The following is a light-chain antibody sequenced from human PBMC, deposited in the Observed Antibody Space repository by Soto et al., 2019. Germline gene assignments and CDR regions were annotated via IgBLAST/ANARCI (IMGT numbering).Light chain of an antibody. V-gene: IGKV1-27*01. Sequence: DIQMTQSPSSLSASVGDRVTITCRASQGISNYLAWYQQKPGKVPQLLIYADSTLQSGVSSRFSGSGSGTGFTLTISSLQPEDVATYYCQKYKSAPPTFGQGTKVEIK. CDR3: QKYKSAPPT. CDR1: QGISNY. CDR2: ADS. J-gene: IGKJ1*01.